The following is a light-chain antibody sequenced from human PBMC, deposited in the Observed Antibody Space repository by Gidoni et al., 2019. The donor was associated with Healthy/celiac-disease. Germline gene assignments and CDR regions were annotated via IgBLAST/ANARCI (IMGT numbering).Light chain of an antibody. V-gene: IGKV1-39*01. Sequence: DIQMTQSPSAPSASVGDRVPITPPARQCISIYLNWYQQKPGKAPKLLIYAAASLQSGVPSRFSSSGSGTDFTLTISSLQPEDFATYYCQQSYSTPRTFGQGTKVEI. CDR1: QCISIY. CDR3: QQSYSTPRT. CDR2: AAA. J-gene: IGKJ1*01.